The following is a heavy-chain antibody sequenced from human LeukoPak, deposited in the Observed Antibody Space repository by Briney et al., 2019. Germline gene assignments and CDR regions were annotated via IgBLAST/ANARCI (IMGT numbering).Heavy chain of an antibody. CDR3: ARGYDYVWGPNWFDP. D-gene: IGHD3-16*01. CDR2: INTNTGNP. J-gene: IGHJ5*02. V-gene: IGHV7-4-1*02. Sequence: ASVKVSCKTSGYTFTTYAMNWVRQAPGQGLEWMGWINTNTGNPAYAQGFTGRFVFSLDTSVSTAYLQISSLKAEDTAVYYCARGYDYVWGPNWFDPWGQGTLVTVSS. CDR1: GYTFTTYA.